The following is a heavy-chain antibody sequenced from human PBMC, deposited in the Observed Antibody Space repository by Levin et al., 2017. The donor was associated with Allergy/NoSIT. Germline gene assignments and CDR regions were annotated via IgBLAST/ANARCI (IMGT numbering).Heavy chain of an antibody. V-gene: IGHV3-33*01. CDR1: GFTFSSYG. CDR3: ARASSSGWYYHYGMDV. D-gene: IGHD6-19*01. J-gene: IGHJ6*02. Sequence: LSLTCAASGFTFSSYGMHWVRQAPGKGLEWVAVIWYDGSNKYYADSVKGRFTISRDNSKNTLYLQMNSLRAEDTAVYYCARASSSGWYYHYGMDVWGQGTTVTVSS. CDR2: IWYDGSNK.